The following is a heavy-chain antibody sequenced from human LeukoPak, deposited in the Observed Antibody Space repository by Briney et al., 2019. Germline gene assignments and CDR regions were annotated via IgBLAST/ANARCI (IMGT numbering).Heavy chain of an antibody. CDR2: INSDGRST. CDR3: ARIKAGGKVFDY. D-gene: IGHD6-13*01. J-gene: IGHJ4*02. Sequence: PGGSLRLSCAASGFTFSNSWMHWVRQAPGKGLVWVSRINSDGRSTVYADSVKGRFTISRDNAKNTLYLQMNSLRDEDTAAYYCARIKAGGKVFDYWGQGTLVTVSS. V-gene: IGHV3-74*01. CDR1: GFTFSNSW.